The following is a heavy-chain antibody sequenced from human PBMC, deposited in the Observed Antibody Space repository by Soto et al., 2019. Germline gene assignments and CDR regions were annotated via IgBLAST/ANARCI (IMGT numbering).Heavy chain of an antibody. D-gene: IGHD3-10*01. CDR3: AKDIMVRGVSRDTIYFDY. CDR1: GFTFDDYA. Sequence: GGSLRLSCAASGFTFDDYAMHWVRQAPGKGLEWVSGISWNSGSIGYADSVKGRFTISRDNAKNSLYLQMNSLRAEDTALYYCAKDIMVRGVSRDTIYFDYWGQGTLVTVSS. CDR2: ISWNSGSI. V-gene: IGHV3-9*01. J-gene: IGHJ4*02.